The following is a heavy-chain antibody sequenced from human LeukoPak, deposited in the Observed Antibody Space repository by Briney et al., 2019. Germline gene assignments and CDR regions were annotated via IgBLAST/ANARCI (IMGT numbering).Heavy chain of an antibody. CDR3: ARGHYYGSGSYGTFDP. CDR1: GFTFSSYG. D-gene: IGHD3-10*01. J-gene: IGHJ5*02. Sequence: PGGSLRLSCAASGFTFSSYGMHWVRQAPGKGLEWVAVIWYDGSNKYYADSVKGRFTIFRDNSKNTLYLQMNSLRAEDTAVYYCARGHYYGSGSYGTFDPWGQGTLVTVSS. V-gene: IGHV3-33*01. CDR2: IWYDGSNK.